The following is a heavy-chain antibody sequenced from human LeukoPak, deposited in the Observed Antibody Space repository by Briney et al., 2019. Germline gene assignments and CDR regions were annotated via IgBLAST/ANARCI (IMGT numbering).Heavy chain of an antibody. Sequence: GRSLRLSCAASGFTFSSYGMHWVRQAPGKGLEWVAVISYDGSNKYYADSMKGRFTISRDNSKNTLYLQMNSLRAEDTAVYYCAKDGSVRGPRVGAYDYWGQGTLVTVSS. V-gene: IGHV3-30*18. J-gene: IGHJ4*02. D-gene: IGHD1-26*01. CDR1: GFTFSSYG. CDR2: ISYDGSNK. CDR3: AKDGSVRGPRVGAYDY.